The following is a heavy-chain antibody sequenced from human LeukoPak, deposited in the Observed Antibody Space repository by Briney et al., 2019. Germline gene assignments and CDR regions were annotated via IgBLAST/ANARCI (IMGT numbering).Heavy chain of an antibody. Sequence: PSETLSLTCAVSGYSISSGYYWGWNRQPPGKGLEWIGSIYHSGSTYYNPSLKSRVTISVDTSKNQFSLKLSSVTAADTAVYYCARADSGYDFHYWGQGTLVTVSS. CDR1: GYSISSGYY. V-gene: IGHV4-38-2*01. D-gene: IGHD5-12*01. J-gene: IGHJ4*02. CDR3: ARADSGYDFHY. CDR2: IYHSGST.